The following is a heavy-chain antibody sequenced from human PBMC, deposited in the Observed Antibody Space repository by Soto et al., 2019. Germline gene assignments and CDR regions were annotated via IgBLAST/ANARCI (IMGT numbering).Heavy chain of an antibody. Sequence: EVQLVESGGGLVQPGGSLRLSCAASGFTFISYAMHWVRQAPGKGLEYVSAISSNGGSTYYANSVKGRFTISRDNSKNTLYLQMGSLRAEDMAVYYCARSAVRGVIIRLFDYWGQGTLVTVSS. CDR2: ISSNGGST. CDR3: ARSAVRGVIIRLFDY. J-gene: IGHJ4*02. D-gene: IGHD3-10*01. CDR1: GFTFISYA. V-gene: IGHV3-64*01.